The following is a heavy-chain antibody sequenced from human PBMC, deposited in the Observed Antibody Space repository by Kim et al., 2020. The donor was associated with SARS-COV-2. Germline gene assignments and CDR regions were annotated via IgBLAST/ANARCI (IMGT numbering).Heavy chain of an antibody. Sequence: GGSLRLSCAASGFTVSRNYMSWVRQAPGKGLEWVSVIYSDGSTYYADSVKGRFTISRDNSKNTLYLQMNSLRAEDTAVYYCAREITVGALQWNAFDIWGQGTMVTVSS. CDR2: IYSDGST. CDR3: AREITVGALQWNAFDI. CDR1: GFTVSRNY. D-gene: IGHD1-26*01. J-gene: IGHJ3*02. V-gene: IGHV3-53*01.